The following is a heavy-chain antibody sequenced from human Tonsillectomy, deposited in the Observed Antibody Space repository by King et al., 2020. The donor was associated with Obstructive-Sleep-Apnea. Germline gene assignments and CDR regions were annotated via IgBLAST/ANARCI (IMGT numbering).Heavy chain of an antibody. CDR2: MYYSGNT. CDR3: ARHRGVEDYGGYRDYFDY. Sequence: QLQESGPGLVKPSETLSLTCTVSGGSISNYYWSWIRQPPGKGLEWIGYMYYSGNTNFNPSLKSRVTISADTSKIQLSLRLSSVTAADTAVYYCARHRGVEDYGGYRDYFDYWGQGTLVTVSS. CDR1: GGSISNYY. D-gene: IGHD4/OR15-4a*01. J-gene: IGHJ4*02. V-gene: IGHV4-59*08.